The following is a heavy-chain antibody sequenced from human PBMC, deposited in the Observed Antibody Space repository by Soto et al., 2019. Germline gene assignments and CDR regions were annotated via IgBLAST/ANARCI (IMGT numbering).Heavy chain of an antibody. CDR2: IYYSGST. D-gene: IGHD2-15*01. J-gene: IGHJ6*02. V-gene: IGHV4-39*07. CDR1: GGSISSSSYF. Sequence: PSETLSLTCTVSGGSISSSSYFWGWIRQPPGKGLEWIGSIYYSGSTYYNPSLKSRVTISVDTSKNQFSLKLSSVTAADTAVYYCARDFVVVSATDDYYYYGMDVWSQRTTVTVSS. CDR3: ARDFVVVSATDDYYYYGMDV.